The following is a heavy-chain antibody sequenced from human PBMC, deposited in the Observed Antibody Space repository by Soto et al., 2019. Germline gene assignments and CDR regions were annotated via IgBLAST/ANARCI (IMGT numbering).Heavy chain of an antibody. CDR3: TRTRSFTLGFYYDGMDV. Sequence: HGESLKIFCQGSGYSFASYWIGWVRQMPGKDLEWMGIIYTGDSDTRYSPAFQGQVTISADKSLRTAYLQWTSLKASDTALYYCTRTRSFTLGFYYDGMDVWGQGTTVTVSS. D-gene: IGHD6-6*01. V-gene: IGHV5-51*01. CDR2: IYTGDSDT. J-gene: IGHJ6*02. CDR1: GYSFASYW.